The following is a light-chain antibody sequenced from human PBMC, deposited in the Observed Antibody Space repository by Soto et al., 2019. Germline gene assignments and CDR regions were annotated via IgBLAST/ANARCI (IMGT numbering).Light chain of an antibody. CDR3: LQTYSAPYT. CDR1: QAITSY. Sequence: DIPMTKSPSSLSAFVGDRVTITCRASQAITSYLNWYQEKPGKAPKLLIYGAVILPSGVPSRFSGSGSGRDFTLTINGLQPEDCASYACLQTYSAPYTFGQGTKLEI. CDR2: GAV. J-gene: IGKJ2*01. V-gene: IGKV1-39*01.